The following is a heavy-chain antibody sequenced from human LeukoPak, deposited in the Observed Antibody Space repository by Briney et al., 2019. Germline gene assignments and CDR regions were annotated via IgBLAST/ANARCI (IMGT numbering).Heavy chain of an antibody. CDR1: GFTFSRYW. D-gene: IGHD1-26*01. CDR3: ARDSEWGLLRSDY. CDR2: IKQDGTEK. J-gene: IGHJ4*02. V-gene: IGHV3-7*05. Sequence: GGSLRLSCAASGFTFSRYWMTWVRQAPGKGLEWVANIKQDGTEKYYVDSVKGRFTISRDNAKNSLYLQMNSLRAEDTAVYYCARDSEWGLLRSDYWGEGSMVTVSS.